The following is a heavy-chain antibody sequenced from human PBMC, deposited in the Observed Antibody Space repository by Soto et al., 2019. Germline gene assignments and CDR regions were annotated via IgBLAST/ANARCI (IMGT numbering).Heavy chain of an antibody. J-gene: IGHJ6*03. V-gene: IGHV3-48*01. CDR1: GFTFSSYS. Sequence: GGSLRLSCAASGFTFSSYSMNWVRQAPGKGLEWVSYISSSSSTIYYADSVKGRFTISRDNAKNSLYLQMNSLRAEDTAVYYCARDLTIFGVVTHPDYYYYYMDVWGKGTTVTVSS. CDR3: ARDLTIFGVVTHPDYYYYYMDV. CDR2: ISSSSSTI. D-gene: IGHD3-3*01.